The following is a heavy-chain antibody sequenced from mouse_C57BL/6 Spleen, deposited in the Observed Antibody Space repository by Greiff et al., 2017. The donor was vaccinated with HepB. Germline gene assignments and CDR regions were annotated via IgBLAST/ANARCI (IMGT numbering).Heavy chain of an antibody. D-gene: IGHD1-1*01. CDR1: GYTFTDYE. CDR2: IDPETGGT. J-gene: IGHJ4*01. V-gene: IGHV1-15*01. CDR3: ARVTTVVEFAMGY. Sequence: VQLQQSGAELVRPGASVTLSCKASGYTFTDYEMHWVKQTPVHGLEWIGAIDPETGGTAYNQKFKGKAILTADKSSSTAYMELRSLTSEDSAVYDCARVTTVVEFAMGYWGQGPSVTVSS.